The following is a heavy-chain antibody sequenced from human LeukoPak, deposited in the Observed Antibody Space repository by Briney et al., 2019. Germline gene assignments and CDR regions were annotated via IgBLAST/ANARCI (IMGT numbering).Heavy chain of an antibody. D-gene: IGHD1-26*01. CDR3: AKARGRWELLRYFDY. CDR1: GFTFDDYA. V-gene: IGHV3-9*03. CDR2: ISWNSGSI. J-gene: IGHJ4*02. Sequence: GGSLRLSXAASGFTFDDYAMHWVRQTPGKGLEWVSGISWNSGSIGYADSVKGRFTISRDNAKNSLYLQMNSLRAEDMALYYCAKARGRWELLRYFDYWGQGTLVTVSS.